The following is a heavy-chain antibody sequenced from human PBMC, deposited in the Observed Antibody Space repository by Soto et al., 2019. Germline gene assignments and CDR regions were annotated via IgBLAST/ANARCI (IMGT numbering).Heavy chain of an antibody. CDR1: GFTFSSYS. J-gene: IGHJ4*02. Sequence: GGSLRLSCAASGFTFSSYSMNWVRQAPGKGLEWVSSISSSSSYIYYADSVKGRFTISRDNAKNSLYLQMNSLRAEDTAVYYCARADDFWSGYYAERFFDYWGQGTLVTVSS. V-gene: IGHV3-21*01. D-gene: IGHD3-3*01. CDR2: ISSSSSYI. CDR3: ARADDFWSGYYAERFFDY.